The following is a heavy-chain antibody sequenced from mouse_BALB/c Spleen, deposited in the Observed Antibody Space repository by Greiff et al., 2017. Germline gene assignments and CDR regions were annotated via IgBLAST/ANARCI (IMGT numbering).Heavy chain of an antibody. J-gene: IGHJ3*01. D-gene: IGHD2-4*01. CDR1: GFTFTDYY. V-gene: IGHV7-3*02. CDR3: ARAMITKGAWFAY. CDR2: IRNKANGYTT. Sequence: EVQLVESGGGLVQPGGSLRLSCATSGFTFTDYYMSWVRQPPGKALEWLGFIRNKANGYTTEYSASVKGRFTISRDNSQSILYLQMNTLRAEDSATYYCARAMITKGAWFAYWGQGTLVTVSA.